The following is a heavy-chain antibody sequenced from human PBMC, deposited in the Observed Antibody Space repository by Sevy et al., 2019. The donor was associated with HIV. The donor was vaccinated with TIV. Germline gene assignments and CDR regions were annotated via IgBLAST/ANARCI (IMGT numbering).Heavy chain of an antibody. CDR1: GFTFTDYF. J-gene: IGHJ4*02. V-gene: IGHV3-7*01. CDR2: IDQDGSQK. D-gene: IGHD2-21*01. Sequence: GGSLRLSCAASGFTFTDYFMGWVRQAPGKGLEWVADIDQDGSQKNYVDSVKGRFTISRDNAKNSVYLQMNRLRVDDTGVYYCARELWPGDYWGQGTLVTVSS. CDR3: ARELWPGDY.